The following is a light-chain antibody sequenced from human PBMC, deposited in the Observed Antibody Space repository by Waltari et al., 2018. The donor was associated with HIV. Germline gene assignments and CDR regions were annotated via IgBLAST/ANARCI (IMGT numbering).Light chain of an antibody. V-gene: IGKV4-1*01. J-gene: IGKJ1*01. CDR1: QSVLSSSNNKNY. Sequence: DIVMTQSPDSLAGSLGERATINCKSSQSVLSSSNNKNYVAWYQQKPGQPPNVLIYWASTRESGVPDRFSGSGSGTDFTLTISSLQAEDVAVYYCQQYYSTPWTFGQGTKVESK. CDR3: QQYYSTPWT. CDR2: WAS.